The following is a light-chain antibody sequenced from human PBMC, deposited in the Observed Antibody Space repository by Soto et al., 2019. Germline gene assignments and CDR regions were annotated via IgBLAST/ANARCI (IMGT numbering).Light chain of an antibody. J-gene: IGKJ3*01. V-gene: IGKV1-27*01. CDR2: PAS. CDR3: QKYNSAVFT. Sequence: DIQMTQSPSSLSASVGARVTITCRASQGIGTYLAWYQQRPGKVPNLLIYPASTLQSGVPSRFSGGGSGTDFNITISSLKAEDVATYYCQKYNSAVFTFGPGTKVEI. CDR1: QGIGTY.